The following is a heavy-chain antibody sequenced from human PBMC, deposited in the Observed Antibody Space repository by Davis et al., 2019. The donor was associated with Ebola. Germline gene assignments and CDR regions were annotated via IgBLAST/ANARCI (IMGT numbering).Heavy chain of an antibody. V-gene: IGHV3-30*18. CDR3: AKDQAYNSMTDLNYYYYGMDV. J-gene: IGHJ6*04. D-gene: IGHD6-13*01. CDR1: GFTFSGYG. Sequence: GESLKISCAASGFTFSGYGLHWVRQPPGKGLEWVAVISYDGSNKYYEDSVKGRFTISRDNSKNTLYLQMNSLRAEDTAVYYCAKDQAYNSMTDLNYYYYGMDVWGKGTTVTVSS. CDR2: ISYDGSNK.